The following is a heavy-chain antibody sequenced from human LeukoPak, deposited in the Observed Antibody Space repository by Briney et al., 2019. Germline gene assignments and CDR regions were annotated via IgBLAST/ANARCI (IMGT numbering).Heavy chain of an antibody. CDR3: ARDGDTAMVPYFDY. Sequence: GGSLRLSCAASGFSFSSHAMHWVRQAPGKGLEWVAVIFSDGNNIHYADSVQGRFTISRDNSKSTLYLQMNSLRAEDTAVYYCARDGDTAMVPYFDYWGQGTLVTVSS. CDR2: IFSDGNNI. D-gene: IGHD5-18*01. V-gene: IGHV3-30-3*01. J-gene: IGHJ4*02. CDR1: GFSFSSHA.